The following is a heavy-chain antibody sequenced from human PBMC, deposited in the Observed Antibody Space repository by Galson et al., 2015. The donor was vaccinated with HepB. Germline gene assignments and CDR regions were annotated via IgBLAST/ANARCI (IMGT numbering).Heavy chain of an antibody. CDR3: ARAVAGTHWLDP. Sequence: SLRLSCAASGFSFTTYDMHWVRQVTGKGLEWVSGIDTAGGTYYPDSVKGRFTISRENAENSLYLQMNILRAGDTAVYYCARAVAGTHWLDPWGQGTLVAVSS. V-gene: IGHV3-13*01. CDR1: GFSFTTYD. D-gene: IGHD6-19*01. J-gene: IGHJ5*02. CDR2: IDTAGGT.